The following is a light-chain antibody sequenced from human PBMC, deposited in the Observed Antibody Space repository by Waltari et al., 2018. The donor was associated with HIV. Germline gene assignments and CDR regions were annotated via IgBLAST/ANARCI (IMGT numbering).Light chain of an antibody. CDR3: QQYRDWPPSP. CDR2: GAS. Sequence: IVVTQSPATMSVSPGERATLSCKTSQSVYKNLAWYQHKLGQPPRLLMSGASTRARDVPPRFTGSGSGTEFTLTINSLQSEDVAVYYCQQYRDWPPSPFGQGTKVEIK. J-gene: IGKJ2*01. V-gene: IGKV3-15*01. CDR1: QSVYKN.